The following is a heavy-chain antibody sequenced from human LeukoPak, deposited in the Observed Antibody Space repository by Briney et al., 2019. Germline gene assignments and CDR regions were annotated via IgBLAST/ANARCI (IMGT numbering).Heavy chain of an antibody. CDR1: GFTFSSYE. CDR3: AKGISGYSYGHPTFDY. V-gene: IGHV3-48*03. D-gene: IGHD5-18*01. CDR2: ISSSGSTI. Sequence: GGSLRLSCAASGFTFSSYEMNWVRQAPGKGLEWVSYISSSGSTIYYADSVKGRFTISRDNAKNSLYLQMNSLRAEDTAVYYCAKGISGYSYGHPTFDYWGQGTLVTVSS. J-gene: IGHJ4*02.